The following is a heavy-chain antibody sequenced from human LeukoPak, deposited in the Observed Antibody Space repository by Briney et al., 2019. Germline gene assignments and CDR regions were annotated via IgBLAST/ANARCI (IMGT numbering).Heavy chain of an antibody. V-gene: IGHV4-59*01. D-gene: IGHD6-6*01. CDR1: GGSISTYY. J-gene: IGHJ5*02. CDR3: ARGPFLYSSSPSGDWFDP. Sequence: SETLSLTCTVSGGSISTYYWSWIRQPPGKGLEWIGYIYYTGSTSYNPSLKSRVTMSLDASKNQFSLELNSVTPADTAVYYCARGPFLYSSSPSGDWFDPWGQGTLVTVSS. CDR2: IYYTGST.